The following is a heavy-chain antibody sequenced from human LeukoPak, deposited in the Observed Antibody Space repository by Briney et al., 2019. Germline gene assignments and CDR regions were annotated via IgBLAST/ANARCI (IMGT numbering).Heavy chain of an antibody. CDR1: GGSFSGYY. V-gene: IGHV3-53*01. D-gene: IGHD3-3*01. Sequence: GTLSLTCAVYGGSFSGYYWSWVRQAPGKGLEWVSVIYSGGSTYYADSVKGRFTISRDNSKNTLYLQMNSLRAEDTAVYYCASTQYYDFWSGYYSFDYWGQGTLVTVSS. CDR3: ASTQYYDFWSGYYSFDY. J-gene: IGHJ4*02. CDR2: IYSGGST.